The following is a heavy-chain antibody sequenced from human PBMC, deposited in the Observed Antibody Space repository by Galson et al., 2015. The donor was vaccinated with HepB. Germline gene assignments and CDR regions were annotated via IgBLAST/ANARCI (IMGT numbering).Heavy chain of an antibody. Sequence: SLRLSCAVSGFTVSSNFMTWVRQAPGKGLEWVSFIYRGGSTIYADSVKGRFTISRGNSKNTLYLQMDSLRAQDTAVYYCTRAQPTYMLAFDHWGQGILVTVSS. V-gene: IGHV3-66*01. CDR3: TRAQPTYMLAFDH. D-gene: IGHD3-10*02. CDR1: GFTVSSNF. J-gene: IGHJ4*02. CDR2: IYRGGST.